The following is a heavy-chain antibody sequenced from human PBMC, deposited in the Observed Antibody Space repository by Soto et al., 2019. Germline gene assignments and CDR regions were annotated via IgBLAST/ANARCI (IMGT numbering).Heavy chain of an antibody. Sequence: ASVKVSCKASGYTFTSYDINWVRQATGQGLEWMGWINPNSGGTNYAQKFQGSVTMTRDTSISTVYMELSRLRSDDTAVYYCARFYDSSGALDYWGQGTLVTVSS. J-gene: IGHJ4*02. CDR2: INPNSGGT. D-gene: IGHD3-22*01. V-gene: IGHV1-2*02. CDR3: ARFYDSSGALDY. CDR1: GYTFTSYD.